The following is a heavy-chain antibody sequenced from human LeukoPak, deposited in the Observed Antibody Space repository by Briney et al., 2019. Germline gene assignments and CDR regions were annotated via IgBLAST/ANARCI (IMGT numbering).Heavy chain of an antibody. J-gene: IGHJ4*02. CDR1: GFTFSSYA. V-gene: IGHV3-23*01. CDR2: ISGSGGST. Sequence: TGGSLRLSWGASGFTFSSYAMSWVRKAPGKGLEWVSAISGSGGSTYYADSVKGRFTISRDNSKNTPYLQMNSPRAEDTAVYYCAKVSAYHYVWGSYRKFDYGGQGTLVSVSS. D-gene: IGHD3-16*02. CDR3: AKVSAYHYVWGSYRKFDY.